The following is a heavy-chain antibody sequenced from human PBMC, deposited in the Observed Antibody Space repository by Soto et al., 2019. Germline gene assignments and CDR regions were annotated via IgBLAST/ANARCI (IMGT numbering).Heavy chain of an antibody. D-gene: IGHD3-22*01. Sequence: EVQLVESGGGLVQPGGSLRLSCAASGFSFRGYEMNWVRQAPGKGLEWISYISKNGGTIHYADSVKGRFTISRDNAKKSLYLQMDSLRAEDTAVYFCARDDYDGAWNWGQGTLVTVSS. J-gene: IGHJ4*02. CDR2: ISKNGGTI. CDR3: ARDDYDGAWN. V-gene: IGHV3-48*03. CDR1: GFSFRGYE.